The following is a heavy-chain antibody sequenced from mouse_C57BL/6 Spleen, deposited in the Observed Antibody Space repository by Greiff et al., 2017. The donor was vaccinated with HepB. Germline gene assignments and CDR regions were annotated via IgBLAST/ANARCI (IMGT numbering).Heavy chain of an antibody. J-gene: IGHJ3*01. Sequence: EVQLQQSGAELMRPGASVKLSCTASGFNIKDYYMHWVKQRPEQGLEWIGRIDPEDGDTEYAPKFQGKATMTADTSSNTAYLQLSSLTSEDTAVYYCTTSYDGNYDPFAYWGQGTLVTVSA. CDR1: GFNIKDYY. CDR2: IDPEDGDT. D-gene: IGHD2-3*01. V-gene: IGHV14-1*01. CDR3: TTSYDGNYDPFAY.